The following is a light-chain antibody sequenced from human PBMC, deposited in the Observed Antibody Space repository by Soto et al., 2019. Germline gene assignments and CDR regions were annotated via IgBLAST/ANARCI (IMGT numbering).Light chain of an antibody. V-gene: IGKV1-5*01. CDR3: QQYNSYSIT. CDR2: DAS. CDR1: QSISSW. J-gene: IGKJ5*01. Sequence: DIQMTQSPSTLSAYVGDGVTITCRASQSISSWLAWYQQKPGKAPKLLIYDASSLESGVPSRFSGSGSGTEFTLTISSLQPDDFATYYCQQYNSYSITFGQGTRLEIK.